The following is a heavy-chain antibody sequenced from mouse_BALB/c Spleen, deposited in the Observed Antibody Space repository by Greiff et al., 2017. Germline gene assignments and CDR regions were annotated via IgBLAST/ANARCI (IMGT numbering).Heavy chain of an antibody. D-gene: IGHD1-3*01. CDR1: GFSLTSYD. Sequence: VMLVESGPGLVAPSQSLSITCTVSGFSLTSYDISWIRQPPGKGLEWLGVIWTGGGTNYNSAFMSRLSISKDNSKSQVFLKMNSLQTDDTAIYYCVRGKAYYFDYWGQGTTLTVSS. V-gene: IGHV2-9-2*01. J-gene: IGHJ2*01. CDR3: VRGKAYYFDY. CDR2: IWTGGGT.